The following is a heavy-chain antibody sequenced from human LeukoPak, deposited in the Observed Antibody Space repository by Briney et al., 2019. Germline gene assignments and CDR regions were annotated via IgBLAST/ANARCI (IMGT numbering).Heavy chain of an antibody. CDR3: AKSSTYYYYGMDV. CDR2: ISYDGSNK. V-gene: IGHV3-30*18. Sequence: PGGSLRLSCAASGFTFSSYGMHWVRQAPGKGLEWVAVISYDGSNKYYADSVKGRFTISRDNSKNTLYLQMNSLRAEDTAVYYCAKSSTYYYYGMDVWSQGTTVTVSS. CDR1: GFTFSSYG. D-gene: IGHD6-19*01. J-gene: IGHJ6*02.